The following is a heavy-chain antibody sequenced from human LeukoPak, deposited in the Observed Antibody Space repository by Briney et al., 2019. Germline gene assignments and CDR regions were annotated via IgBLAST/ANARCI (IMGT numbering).Heavy chain of an antibody. CDR2: IYSGGST. Sequence: GGSLRLSCAASGFTVSSNYMSWVRQAPGKGLEGVSVIYSGGSTYYADSVKGRFTISRDNSKNTLYLQMNSLRAEETAVYYSARVRGYYAILTGSSRGYYFDYWGQGTLVTVSS. CDR3: ARVRGYYAILTGSSRGYYFDY. V-gene: IGHV3-66*01. D-gene: IGHD3-9*01. J-gene: IGHJ4*02. CDR1: GFTVSSNY.